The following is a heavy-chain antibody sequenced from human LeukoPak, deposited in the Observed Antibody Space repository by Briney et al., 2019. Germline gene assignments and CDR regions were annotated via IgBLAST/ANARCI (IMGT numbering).Heavy chain of an antibody. CDR3: AGGRGSLYYVESFHV. D-gene: IGHD3-22*01. CDR1: GASFTSHY. Sequence: SETLSLTCSVSGASFTSHYWSWMRQPPREGLECSGHIFYSGSTTYNTSLESRVTISVDTSRNPFSLKLNSVAAADTAVYYCAGGRGSLYYVESFHVWGQGTTVTVSS. J-gene: IGHJ3*01. CDR2: IFYSGST. V-gene: IGHV4-59*11.